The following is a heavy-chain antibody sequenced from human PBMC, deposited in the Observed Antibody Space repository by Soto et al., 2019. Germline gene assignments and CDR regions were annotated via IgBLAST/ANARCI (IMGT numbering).Heavy chain of an antibody. D-gene: IGHD2-15*01. Sequence: SSTXSLTCAFSVVSFINYYCSLIRQPPGRGLEWIGEIYHSGSTNYNPSLKSRVTISVDTSKNQFYLKLSSVTAADTAVYYCATSKIYFFKSGGYQKVQIGLWGQGTLVTVYS. V-gene: IGHV4-34*01. J-gene: IGHJ4*02. CDR3: ATSKIYFFKSGGYQKVQIGL. CDR1: VVSFINYY. CDR2: IYHSGST.